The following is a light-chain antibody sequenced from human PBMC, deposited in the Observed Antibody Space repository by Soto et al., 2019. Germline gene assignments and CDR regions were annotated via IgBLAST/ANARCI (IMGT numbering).Light chain of an antibody. Sequence: EIVLTQSPGTLSLSPGERATLSCRASQSVSSSYLAWYQQKPGQAPRLLIYGASSRATGIPDRFSGSGSGTDFTLTISRLEPEDLAVYYCQQYGSSPVFGQRTKMEIK. CDR2: GAS. V-gene: IGKV3-20*01. CDR3: QQYGSSPV. CDR1: QSVSSSY. J-gene: IGKJ2*01.